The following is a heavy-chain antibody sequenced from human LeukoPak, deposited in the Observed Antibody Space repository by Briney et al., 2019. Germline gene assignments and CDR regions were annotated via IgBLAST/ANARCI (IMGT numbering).Heavy chain of an antibody. CDR1: GGSISSYY. CDR3: ARGAPNYDSRGNYFDY. D-gene: IGHD3-22*01. V-gene: IGHV4-34*01. CDR2: INHSGST. J-gene: IGHJ4*02. Sequence: SETLSLTCTVSGGSISSYYWSWIRQPPGKGLEWIGEINHSGSTNYDPSLKSRVTISVDTSKNQFSLKLSSVTAADTAVYYCARGAPNYDSRGNYFDYWGQGTLVTVSS.